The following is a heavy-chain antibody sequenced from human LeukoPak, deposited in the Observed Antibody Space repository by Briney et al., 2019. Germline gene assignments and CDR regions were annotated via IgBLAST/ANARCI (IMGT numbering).Heavy chain of an antibody. CDR3: ARGDYCSVGSCHSRY. J-gene: IGHJ4*02. CDR2: MNPNSGNT. CDR1: GYTFTSYD. Sequence: ASAKVSCKASGYTFTSYDINWVRQATGQGLEWMGWMNPNSGNTGYAQNFQGRVTITRDTSISTAYVELNSLRSEDTAVYYCARGDYCSVGSCHSRYWGQGTLVTVSS. V-gene: IGHV1-8*01. D-gene: IGHD2-15*01.